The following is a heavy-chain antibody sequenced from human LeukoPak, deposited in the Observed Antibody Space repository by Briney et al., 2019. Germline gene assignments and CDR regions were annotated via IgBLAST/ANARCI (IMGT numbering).Heavy chain of an antibody. CDR3: AKEGATSIYFDY. CDR1: GFTFDDYT. J-gene: IGHJ4*02. V-gene: IGHV3-43*01. Sequence: GGSLRLSCAASGFTFDDYTMHWVRQAPGKVLEWVSLISWDDTGTYYADSVKGRFTISRDNSKNSLYLQMNSLTTEDTALYYCAKEGATSIYFDYWGQGTLVTVSS. D-gene: IGHD3-16*01. CDR2: ISWDDTGT.